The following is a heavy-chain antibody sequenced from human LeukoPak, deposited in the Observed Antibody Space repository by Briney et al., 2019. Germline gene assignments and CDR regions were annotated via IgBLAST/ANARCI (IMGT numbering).Heavy chain of an antibody. V-gene: IGHV1-69*04. J-gene: IGHJ3*02. D-gene: IGHD5-24*01. CDR1: GGTFSSYA. Sequence: GASVKVSCKASGGTFSSYAISWVRQAPGQGLEWMGRIIPILGIANYAQKFQGRVTITADKSTSTAYMELSSLRSEDTAVYYCARDRSRVATIKDDAFDIWGQGTMVTVSS. CDR2: IIPILGIA. CDR3: ARDRSRVATIKDDAFDI.